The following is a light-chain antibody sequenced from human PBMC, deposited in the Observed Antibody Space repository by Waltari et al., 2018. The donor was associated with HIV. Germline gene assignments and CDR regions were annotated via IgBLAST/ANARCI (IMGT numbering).Light chain of an antibody. CDR2: DNN. J-gene: IGLJ3*02. CDR1: CSTFGNDF. Sequence: QSVLTQPPSVSATPGQTVTISCSVCSTFGNDFVSSYQHLPGSAPKLLIYDNNKRPSGISDRFSGSKSGTSATLGITGLQTGDEADYYCGTWDASLSVGVFGGGTKLTVL. V-gene: IGLV1-51*01. CDR3: GTWDASLSVGV.